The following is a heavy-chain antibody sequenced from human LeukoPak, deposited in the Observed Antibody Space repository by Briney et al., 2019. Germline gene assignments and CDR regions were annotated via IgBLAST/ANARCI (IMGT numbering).Heavy chain of an antibody. CDR2: IIPILGIA. CDR1: GGTFSSYA. J-gene: IGHJ6*02. V-gene: IGHV1-69*04. CDR3: AGRVSSGYNDYGMDV. Sequence: ASVKVSCKASGGTFSSYAISWVRQAPGQGLEWMGRIIPILGIANYAQKFQGRVTITADKSTSTAYMVLSSLRSEDTAVYYCAGRVSSGYNDYGMDVWGQGTTVTVSS. D-gene: IGHD3-22*01.